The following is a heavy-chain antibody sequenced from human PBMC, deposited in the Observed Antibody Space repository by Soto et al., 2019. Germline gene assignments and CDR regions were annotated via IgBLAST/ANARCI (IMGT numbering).Heavy chain of an antibody. V-gene: IGHV3-23*01. CDR2: VSGSGGST. J-gene: IGHJ3*02. CDR1: GFTFSSYA. CDR3: AKGGVRITMVRGVMVVAFDI. Sequence: HPGGSLRLSCAASGFTFSSYAMSWVRQAPGKGLEWISAVSGSGGSTYYADSVKGPFTISRDNSKDTLYLQMNNLRAEDTAVYYCAKGGVRITMVRGVMVVAFDIWGQGTMVTVSS. D-gene: IGHD3-10*01.